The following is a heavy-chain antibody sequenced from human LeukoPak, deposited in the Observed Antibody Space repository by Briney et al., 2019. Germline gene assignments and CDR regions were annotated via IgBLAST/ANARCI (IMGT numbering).Heavy chain of an antibody. CDR3: AREGVAAAATYWYFDL. CDR1: GGSFSGYY. V-gene: IGHV4-34*01. D-gene: IGHD6-13*01. CDR2: INHSGST. J-gene: IGHJ2*01. Sequence: SETLSLTCAVHGGSFSGYYWSWIRQPPGKGLEWIGEINHSGSTNYNPSLKSRVTISIDTSKNQFSLKLSSVTAADTAVYYCAREGVAAAATYWYFDLWGRGTLLTVSS.